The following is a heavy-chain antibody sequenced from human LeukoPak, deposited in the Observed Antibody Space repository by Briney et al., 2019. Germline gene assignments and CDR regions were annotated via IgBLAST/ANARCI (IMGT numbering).Heavy chain of an antibody. CDR3: ARKKTFDY. CDR2: ISYDGSNK. Sequence: PGGSLRLSCAASGFTFSSYAMHWVRQAPGKGLEWVAVISYDGSNKYYADSVKGRFTISRGNSKNTLYLQMNSLRAEDTAVYYCARKKTFDYWGQGTLVTVSS. V-gene: IGHV3-30-3*01. CDR1: GFTFSSYA. J-gene: IGHJ4*02.